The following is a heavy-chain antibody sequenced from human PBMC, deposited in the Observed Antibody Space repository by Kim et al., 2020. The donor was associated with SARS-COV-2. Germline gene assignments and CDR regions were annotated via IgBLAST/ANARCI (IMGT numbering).Heavy chain of an antibody. CDR3: ARTSRAYYYGSGSYLVDY. D-gene: IGHD3-10*01. V-gene: IGHV4-34*01. CDR2: INHSGST. J-gene: IGHJ4*02. Sequence: SETLSLTCAVYGGSFSGYYWSWIRQPPGKGLEWIGEINHSGSTNYNPSLKSRVTISVDTSKNQFSLKLSSVTAADTAVYYCARTSRAYYYGSGSYLVDYWGQGTLVTVSS. CDR1: GGSFSGYY.